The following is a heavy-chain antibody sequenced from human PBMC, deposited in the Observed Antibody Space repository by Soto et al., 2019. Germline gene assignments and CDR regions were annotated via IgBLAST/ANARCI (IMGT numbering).Heavy chain of an antibody. CDR3: ARHPRITRGWHFDL. D-gene: IGHD1-20*01. V-gene: IGHV4-30-4*01. CDR1: GGSIHTSDYY. CDR2: IFHSGDT. Sequence: QVQLQESGPGLVKPSETLSLACRVSGGSIHTSDYYWSWIRQQPGKGLEWIGYIFHSGDTYYNPSLTSLLAFSVDTSKNQFSLRLTSVTVADTAMYFCARHPRITRGWHFDLWGRGTLVTVSS. J-gene: IGHJ2*01.